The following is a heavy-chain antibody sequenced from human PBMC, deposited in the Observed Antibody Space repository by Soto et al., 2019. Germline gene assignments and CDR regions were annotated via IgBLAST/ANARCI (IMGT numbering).Heavy chain of an antibody. CDR3: ARDSGYSYGPIDY. J-gene: IGHJ4*02. CDR2: IFYSGST. V-gene: IGHV4-39*02. CDR1: GGSISSSNYY. Sequence: SETLSLTCTVSGGSISSSNYYWGWIRQPPGKGLEWIGSIFYSGSTSYNPSPKSRVTMSNPSLKSRVTISVDTSKNLFSLEVTSVTAADTAVYYCARDSGYSYGPIDYWGQGTLVTVSS. D-gene: IGHD5-18*01.